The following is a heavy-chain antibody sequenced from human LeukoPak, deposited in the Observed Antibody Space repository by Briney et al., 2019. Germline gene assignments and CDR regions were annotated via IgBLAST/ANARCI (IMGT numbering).Heavy chain of an antibody. D-gene: IGHD3-22*01. Sequence: GGSLRLSCAASGFTFSNYAMRWVRQAPGKGLEWVSGISGSGDSTYYADSVKGRFTISRDNSKNTLYLQMNSLRAEDTALYYCAREIYDSSGSDYWGQGTLVTVSS. CDR3: AREIYDSSGSDY. J-gene: IGHJ4*02. CDR1: GFTFSNYA. CDR2: ISGSGDST. V-gene: IGHV3-23*01.